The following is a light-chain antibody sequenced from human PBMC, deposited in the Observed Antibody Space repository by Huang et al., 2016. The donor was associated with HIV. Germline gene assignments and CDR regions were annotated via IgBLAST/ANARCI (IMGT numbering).Light chain of an antibody. CDR1: HSGSGS. CDR2: GAS. CDR3: QHYNNFYT. Sequence: EIVLTQYPATLSVSPGERATLSCRASHSGSGSLAWYQQKPGQAPRILIYGASTRATGVPARFSGSGSGTEVTLTISSLQSEDFAVYYCQHYNNFYTFGPGTRVDIK. V-gene: IGKV3-15*01. J-gene: IGKJ3*01.